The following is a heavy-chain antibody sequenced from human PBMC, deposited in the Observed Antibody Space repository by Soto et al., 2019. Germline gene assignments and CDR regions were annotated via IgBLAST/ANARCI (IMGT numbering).Heavy chain of an antibody. CDR3: ARGMYSDGQRDQSGSSLFDVY. V-gene: IGHV3-48*03. D-gene: IGHD1-26*01. CDR2: ISSSGSTI. Sequence: EVQLVESGGGLVQPGGSLRLSCAASGFTFSSYEMNWVRQAPGKGLEWVSYISSSGSTIYYADSVKGRFTISRDNAKNSMYLQMNSLRAEDTAVYYCARGMYSDGQRDQSGSSLFDVYWGQGTLVTVSS. CDR1: GFTFSSYE. J-gene: IGHJ4*02.